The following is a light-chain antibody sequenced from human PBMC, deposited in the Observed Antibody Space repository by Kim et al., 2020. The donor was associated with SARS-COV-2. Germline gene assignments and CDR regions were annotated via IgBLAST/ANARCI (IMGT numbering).Light chain of an antibody. Sequence: SYELTQPPSVSVSPGQTASITCSGDNLGDKFASXYQQKPGQSPLLVIYEDTKRPSGIPERFSGSNSGNTATLTISGTQAMDEADYYCQAWDSSTVVFGGG. CDR2: EDT. V-gene: IGLV3-1*01. CDR1: NLGDKF. J-gene: IGLJ2*01. CDR3: QAWDSSTVV.